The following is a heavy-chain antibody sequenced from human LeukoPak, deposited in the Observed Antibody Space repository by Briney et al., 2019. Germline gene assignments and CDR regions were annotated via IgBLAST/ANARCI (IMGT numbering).Heavy chain of an antibody. J-gene: IGHJ4*02. D-gene: IGHD2-2*01. Sequence: PGGSLRLSCAASGFTFNSYSMNWVRQAPAKELEWVSFISSSSYTIHYADSMKGRFTISRDNGKNSLYLQMNSLRDEDTAIYYCARGPAAAIDYWGQGTLVTVSS. CDR3: ARGPAAAIDY. CDR2: ISSSSYTI. V-gene: IGHV3-48*02. CDR1: GFTFNSYS.